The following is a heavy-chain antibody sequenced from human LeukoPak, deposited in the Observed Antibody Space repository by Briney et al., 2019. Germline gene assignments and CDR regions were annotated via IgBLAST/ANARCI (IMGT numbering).Heavy chain of an antibody. CDR3: AREVRAYGGYSQSDY. V-gene: IGHV3-7*01. J-gene: IGHJ4*02. D-gene: IGHD5-12*01. CDR1: GFTFSSYW. Sequence: GGSLRLSCAASGFTFSSYWMSWVRQAPGKGLEWVANIKQDGSEKYYADSVKGRFSISRDNAKNSLYLQMNTLRVEDTAVYYCAREVRAYGGYSQSDYWGQGTLVTVSS. CDR2: IKQDGSEK.